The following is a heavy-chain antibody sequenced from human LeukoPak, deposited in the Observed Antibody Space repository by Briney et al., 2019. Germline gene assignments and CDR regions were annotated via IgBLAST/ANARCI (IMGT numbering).Heavy chain of an antibody. V-gene: IGHV4-59*01. CDR2: FYYSGST. D-gene: IGHD1-26*01. Sequence: SETLSLTCTVSGVSISSYYWSWIRQPPGKGLEWIGNFYYSGSTNYSPSLKSRVTISVDTSKNQFSLKLSSVTAADTAVYYCARDSGWELLGGYYHYYMDVWGKGTTVTVSS. J-gene: IGHJ6*03. CDR3: ARDSGWELLGGYYHYYMDV. CDR1: GVSISSYY.